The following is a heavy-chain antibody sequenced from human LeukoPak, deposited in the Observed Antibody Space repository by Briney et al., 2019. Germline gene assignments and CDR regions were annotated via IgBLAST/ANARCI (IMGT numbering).Heavy chain of an antibody. Sequence: GGSLRLSCAASGFTFSDYWMHWVRQAPGKGLVWVSRIKSDGSTNYADSVKGRFTISRDNAKNTLSLQMNSLRPEDTGVCYCARAPSEIGGYYPEYFRHWGQGTLVTVSS. V-gene: IGHV3-74*01. D-gene: IGHD3-3*01. J-gene: IGHJ1*01. CDR3: ARAPSEIGGYYPEYFRH. CDR1: GFTFSDYW. CDR2: IKSDGST.